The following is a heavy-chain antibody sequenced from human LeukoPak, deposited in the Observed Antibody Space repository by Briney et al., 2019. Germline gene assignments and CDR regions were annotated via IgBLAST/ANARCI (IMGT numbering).Heavy chain of an antibody. CDR2: ISTSSSYI. V-gene: IGHV3-21*04. Sequence: GGSLRLSCAASGFTFSSYGMHWVRQAPGKGLEWVSSISTSSSYIYYTDSVKGRFTISRDNAKNSLYLQMNSLRAEDTAVYYCAKGPYAGTFSGFDYWGQGTLVTVSS. CDR3: AKGPYAGTFSGFDY. CDR1: GFTFSSYG. J-gene: IGHJ4*02. D-gene: IGHD6-13*01.